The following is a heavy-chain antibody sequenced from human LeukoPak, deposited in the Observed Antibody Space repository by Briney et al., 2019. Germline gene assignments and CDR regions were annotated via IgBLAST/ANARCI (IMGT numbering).Heavy chain of an antibody. CDR2: NHPSGIT. J-gene: IGHJ5*02. CDR1: GASFSHYY. D-gene: IGHD2-2*02. Sequence: SETLSLTCAVYGASFSHYYWSWIRQPPGKGLEWIGENHPSGITNYNPSLKSRVTISVDTSKNQFSLKLSSVTAADTAVYYCARGRSSSYCSSTSCYKNWFDPWGQGTLVTVSS. CDR3: ARGRSSSYCSSTSCYKNWFDP. V-gene: IGHV4-34*01.